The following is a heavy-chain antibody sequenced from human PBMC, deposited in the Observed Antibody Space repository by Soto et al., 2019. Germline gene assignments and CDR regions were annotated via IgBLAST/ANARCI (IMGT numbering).Heavy chain of an antibody. D-gene: IGHD6-19*01. V-gene: IGHV5-51*01. CDR3: VRHPRYSTGGHYFDS. CDR2: IYPGDSNT. CDR1: GYSFTTYW. Sequence: PGESLKISCKGFGYSFTTYWIGWVRQMPGKGLELMAMIYPGDSNTKYSPSLQGQVTISADKSISTAYMQWRSLKASDTAMYYCVRHPRYSTGGHYFDSWGQGALVTVSS. J-gene: IGHJ4*02.